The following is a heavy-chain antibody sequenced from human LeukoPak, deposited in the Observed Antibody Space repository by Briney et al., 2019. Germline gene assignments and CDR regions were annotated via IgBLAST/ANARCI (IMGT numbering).Heavy chain of an antibody. CDR3: AKGLWYYYDSSGYVDY. CDR1: GFTFSSYV. J-gene: IGHJ4*02. V-gene: IGHV3-30*04. CDR2: ISYDGSNE. Sequence: GGSLRLSCAASGFTFSSYVMHWVRQAPGKGLEWVAIISYDGSNEYYADSVKGRFTISRDNSKNTLYLQMNSLRAEDTAVYYCAKGLWYYYDSSGYVDYWGQGTLVTVSS. D-gene: IGHD3-22*01.